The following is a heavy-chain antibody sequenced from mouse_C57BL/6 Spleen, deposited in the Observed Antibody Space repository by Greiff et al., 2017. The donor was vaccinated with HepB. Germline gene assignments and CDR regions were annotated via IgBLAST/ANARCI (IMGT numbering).Heavy chain of an antibody. CDR1: GYTFTSYW. Sequence: QVQLQQPGAELVKPGASVKLSCKASGYTFTSYWMHWVKQRPGQGLEWIGMIHPNSGSTNYNEKFKSKATLTVDKSSSTAYMQLSSLTSEDSAVYYCARWAYGSRSFDDWGQGTTLTVAS. J-gene: IGHJ2*01. V-gene: IGHV1-64*01. CDR2: IHPNSGST. CDR3: ARWAYGSRSFDD. D-gene: IGHD1-1*01.